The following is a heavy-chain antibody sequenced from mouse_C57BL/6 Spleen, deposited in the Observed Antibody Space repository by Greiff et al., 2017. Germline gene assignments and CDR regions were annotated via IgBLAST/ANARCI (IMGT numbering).Heavy chain of an antibody. CDR3: ARNCPFITAYYAMDY. Sequence: QVQLQQSGPGLVQPSQSLSITCTVSGFSLTSYGVHWVRQSPGKGLEWLGVIWSGGSTDYNAAFISRLSISKDNSKSQVFFKMNSLQADDTAIYYCARNCPFITAYYAMDYWGQGTSVTVSS. D-gene: IGHD1-1*01. CDR2: IWSGGST. J-gene: IGHJ4*01. CDR1: GFSLTSYG. V-gene: IGHV2-2*01.